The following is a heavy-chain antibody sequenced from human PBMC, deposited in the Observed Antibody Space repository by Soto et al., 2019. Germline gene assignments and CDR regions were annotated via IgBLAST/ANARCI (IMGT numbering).Heavy chain of an antibody. J-gene: IGHJ4*01. CDR1: GYSITAYG. CDR3: ARGVGGNLVYFDY. Sequence: GETLTISCKGFGYSITAYGIGWMRKLHGKGLEWMGIIQPGDSDTRYSPSFQGQVTISADKSISSAYLQWSILEASDPALFFFARGVGGNLVYFDYWGHGTLVT. V-gene: IGHV5-51*01. D-gene: IGHD2-15*01. CDR2: IQPGDSDT.